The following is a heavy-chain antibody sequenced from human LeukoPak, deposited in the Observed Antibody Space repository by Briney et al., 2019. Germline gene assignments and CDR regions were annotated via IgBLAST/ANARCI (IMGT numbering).Heavy chain of an antibody. D-gene: IGHD3-16*01. V-gene: IGHV3-74*01. J-gene: IGHJ6*04. CDR2: INSDGSST. Sequence: PGGSLRLSCAASGFTFSSYWMHWVRQAPGKGLVWVSRINSDGSSTSYADSVKGRFTISRDNAKNTLYLQMNSLRAEDTAVYYCASGDYYYGMDVWGKGTTVTVSP. CDR1: GFTFSSYW. CDR3: ASGDYYYGMDV.